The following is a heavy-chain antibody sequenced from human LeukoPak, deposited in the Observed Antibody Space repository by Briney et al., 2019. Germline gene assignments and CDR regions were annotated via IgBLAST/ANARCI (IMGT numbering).Heavy chain of an antibody. CDR2: ISSSSSYI. CDR3: ARMVRGGGALYYFDY. J-gene: IGHJ4*02. Sequence: NPGGSLRLSCAASGFTFSSYSMNWVRQAPGKGLERVSSISSSSSYIYYADSVKGRFTISRDNAKNSLYLQMNSLRAEDTAVYYCARMVRGGGALYYFDYWGQGTLVTVSS. D-gene: IGHD3-10*01. CDR1: GFTFSSYS. V-gene: IGHV3-21*01.